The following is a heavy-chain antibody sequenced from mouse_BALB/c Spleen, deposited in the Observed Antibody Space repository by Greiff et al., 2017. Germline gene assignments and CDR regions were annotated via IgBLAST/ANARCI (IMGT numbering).Heavy chain of an antibody. V-gene: IGHV1-18*01. CDR2: INPNNGGT. D-gene: IGHD1-1*01. CDR1: GYTFTDYN. CDR3: ARSYYGSSSAMDY. Sequence: VQLQQSGPELVKPGASVKIPCKASGYTFTDYNMDWVKQSHGKSLEWIGDINPNNGGTIYNQKFKGKATLTVDKSSSTAYMELRSLTSEDTAVYYCARSYYGSSSAMDYWGQGTSFTVSS. J-gene: IGHJ4*01.